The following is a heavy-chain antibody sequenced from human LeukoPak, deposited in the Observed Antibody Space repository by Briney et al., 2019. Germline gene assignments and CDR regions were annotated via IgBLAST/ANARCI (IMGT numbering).Heavy chain of an antibody. V-gene: IGHV4-39*07. Sequence: SETLSLTCTVSGGSISSSSYYWGCIRQPPGKGLEWIGSIYYSGSTYYNPSLKSRVTISVDTSKNQFSLKLSSVTAADTAVYYCAGYSGYDLVYFDYWGQGTLVTVSS. CDR2: IYYSGST. CDR1: GGSISSSSYY. J-gene: IGHJ4*02. D-gene: IGHD5-12*01. CDR3: AGYSGYDLVYFDY.